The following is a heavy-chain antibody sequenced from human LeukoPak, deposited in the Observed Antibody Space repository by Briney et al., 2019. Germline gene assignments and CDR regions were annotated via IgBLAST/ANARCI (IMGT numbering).Heavy chain of an antibody. CDR2: ISAYNGNT. J-gene: IGHJ5*02. D-gene: IGHD1-26*01. Sequence: ASVKVSCKASGYTFTSYGISWVRQAPGQGLEWMGWISAYNGNTNYAQKLQGRVTMTTDTSTSTAYMELRNLRSDDTAVYYCARGSASYYQGWFDPWGQGTLVTVSS. CDR1: GYTFTSYG. CDR3: ARGSASYYQGWFDP. V-gene: IGHV1-18*01.